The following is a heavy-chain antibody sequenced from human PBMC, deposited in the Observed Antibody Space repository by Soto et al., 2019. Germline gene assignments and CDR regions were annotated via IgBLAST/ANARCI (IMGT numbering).Heavy chain of an antibody. D-gene: IGHD6-19*01. Sequence: GGSLRLSCEASGFNFGAYAMNWVRQAPGKGLEWVTGISGSSSGTYYTDSVKGRFTISRDNSKNTVYLQMNSLRGEDTAVYYCAKDRSENFWVYYYAMDVWGQGTAVTVSS. CDR2: ISGSSSGT. J-gene: IGHJ6*02. CDR3: AKDRSENFWVYYYAMDV. V-gene: IGHV3-23*01. CDR1: GFNFGAYA.